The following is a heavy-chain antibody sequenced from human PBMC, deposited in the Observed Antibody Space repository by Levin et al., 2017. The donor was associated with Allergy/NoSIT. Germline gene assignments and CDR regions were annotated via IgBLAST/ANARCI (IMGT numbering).Heavy chain of an antibody. Sequence: LRLSCTVSGGSISSGDYYWSWIRQPPGKGLEWIGYIYYSGSTYYNPSLKSRVTISVDTSKNQFSLKLSSVTAADTAVYYCARAESAGPFDYWGQGTLVTVSS. V-gene: IGHV4-30-4*01. CDR1: GGSISSGDYY. D-gene: IGHD6-13*01. CDR3: ARAESAGPFDY. J-gene: IGHJ4*02. CDR2: IYYSGST.